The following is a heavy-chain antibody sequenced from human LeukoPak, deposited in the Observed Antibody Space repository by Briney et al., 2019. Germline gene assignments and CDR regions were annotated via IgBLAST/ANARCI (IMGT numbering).Heavy chain of an antibody. CDR3: ARHGPTSYYFDY. D-gene: IGHD6-6*01. J-gene: IGHJ4*02. CDR1: GDSIRSSY. CDR2: IYYSGST. Sequence: SETLSLTCTVSGDSIRSSYWSWIRQPPGKGLEWIGYIYYSGSTSYNPSLDSRVTISVDTSKIQLSLKLTSVTAADTAVYYCARHGPTSYYFDYWGQGTLVTVYS. V-gene: IGHV4-59*08.